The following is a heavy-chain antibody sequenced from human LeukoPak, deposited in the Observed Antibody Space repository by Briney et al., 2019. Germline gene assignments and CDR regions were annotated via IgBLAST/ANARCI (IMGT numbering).Heavy chain of an antibody. CDR2: ISGSGGST. V-gene: IGHV3-23*01. D-gene: IGHD3-16*02. Sequence: GGSLRLSCAASGFTFSSYAMSWVRQAPGKGLEWVSAISGSGGSTYYADSVKGRFTISRDNSKNTLYLQMNSLRAEDTAVYYCAKVGGYVWGSYPQDTFDIWGQGTMVTVSS. J-gene: IGHJ3*02. CDR3: AKVGGYVWGSYPQDTFDI. CDR1: GFTFSSYA.